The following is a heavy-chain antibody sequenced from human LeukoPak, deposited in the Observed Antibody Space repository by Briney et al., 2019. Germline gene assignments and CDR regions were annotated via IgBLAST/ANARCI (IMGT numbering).Heavy chain of an antibody. CDR3: AKEDRIGYSSSWYPNYGMDV. J-gene: IGHJ6*02. CDR1: GFTFDDYA. D-gene: IGHD6-13*01. CDR2: ISWNSGSI. V-gene: IGHV3-9*01. Sequence: GGSLRLSCAASGFTFDDYAMHWVRQAPGKGLEWVSGISWNSGSIVYADSVKGRFTISRDNAKNSLYLQMNSLRAEDAALYYCAKEDRIGYSSSWYPNYGMDVWGQGATVTVSS.